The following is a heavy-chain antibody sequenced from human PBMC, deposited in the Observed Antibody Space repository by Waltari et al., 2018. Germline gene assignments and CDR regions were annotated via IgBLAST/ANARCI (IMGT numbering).Heavy chain of an antibody. V-gene: IGHV3-21*03. CDR3: ARALTTPNDY. D-gene: IGHD4-17*01. CDR1: GFTIRSFG. CDR2: TTNSNTYI. J-gene: IGHJ4*02. Sequence: EVQLVESGGGLVKPGGSLILSCAASGFTIRSFGMSWVRQAPGKGLEWVSSTTNSNTYIYYADSVKGRFTVSIDNAKNSLYLQMNSLRADDTAVYFCARALTTPNDYWGQGTLVTVSS.